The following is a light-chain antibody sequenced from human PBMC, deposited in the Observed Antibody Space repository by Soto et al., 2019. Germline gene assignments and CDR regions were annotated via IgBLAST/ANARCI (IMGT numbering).Light chain of an antibody. V-gene: IGLV2-14*03. J-gene: IGLJ2*01. Sequence: QSALTQPASVSGSPGQSITISCTGTSSDIGDYASVSWYQQHPGKVPKLMISDVTNRPSGVSNRFSGSKSGNTAFLTISGLQAEDEADYYCSSYTTNNTPVIFGGGTKLTVL. CDR3: SSYTTNNTPVI. CDR1: SSDIGDYAS. CDR2: DVT.